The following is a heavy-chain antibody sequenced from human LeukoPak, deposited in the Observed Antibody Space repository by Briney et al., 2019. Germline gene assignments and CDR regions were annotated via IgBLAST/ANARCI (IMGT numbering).Heavy chain of an antibody. CDR1: GGSISSSSYY. D-gene: IGHD6-13*01. Sequence: SETLSLTCTVSGGSISSSSYYWGWIRQPPGKGLKWIVSIYYSGSTYYNQSLKSRVTISIDTSKNQFSLKLSSVTAADTAVYYCARGVNWIDPWGQGTLVTVSS. V-gene: IGHV4-39*07. CDR2: IYYSGST. CDR3: ARGVNWIDP. J-gene: IGHJ5*02.